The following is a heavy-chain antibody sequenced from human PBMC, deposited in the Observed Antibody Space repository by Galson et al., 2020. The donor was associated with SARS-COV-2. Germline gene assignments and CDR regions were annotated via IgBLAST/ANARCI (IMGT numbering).Heavy chain of an antibody. J-gene: IGHJ2*01. Sequence: ASVKVTCKASGYTFTSYGIRWVRQAPGQGREGMGWISAYKGNTNYAKKRQGRVTMTTDTSTRTAYMELRSMRSDDTAVYYCARTDGYSSSWYWYFDLWGRGTLVTVSS. CDR3: ARTDGYSSSWYWYFDL. V-gene: IGHV1-18*04. CDR2: ISAYKGNT. D-gene: IGHD6-13*01. CDR1: GYTFTSYG.